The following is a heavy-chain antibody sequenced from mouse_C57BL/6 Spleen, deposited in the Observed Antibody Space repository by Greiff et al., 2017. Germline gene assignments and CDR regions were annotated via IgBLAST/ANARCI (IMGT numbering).Heavy chain of an antibody. Sequence: QVQLQQPGTELVKPGASVKLSCKASGYTFTSYWMHWVKQRPGQGLEWIGNINPSNGGTNYNEKFKSKATLTVDKSSSTAYMQLSSLTSEDSAVYNGAGPNCGGVWVSFWGQGTLVTVSA. CDR2: INPSNGGT. V-gene: IGHV1-53*01. CDR3: AGPNCGGVWVSF. D-gene: IGHD4-1*01. CDR1: GYTFTSYW. J-gene: IGHJ3*01.